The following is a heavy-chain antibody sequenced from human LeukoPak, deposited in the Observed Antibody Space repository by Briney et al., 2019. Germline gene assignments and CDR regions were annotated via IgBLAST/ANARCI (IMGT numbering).Heavy chain of an antibody. CDR1: GFTFSSYA. CDR3: ARAPGGYYYVFDSDFGG. CDR2: ISCGGSNK. D-gene: IGHD3-22*01. V-gene: IGHV3-30-3*01. J-gene: IGHJ4*02. Sequence: GGTLRLSCAASGFTFSSYAMHWVRQAPGKGLEWVGVISCGGSNKYYADSVKGRFTISRDNSKNTLYLQMNSLRAEDTAVYYCARAPGGYYYVFDSDFGGWGQGTMVTVSS.